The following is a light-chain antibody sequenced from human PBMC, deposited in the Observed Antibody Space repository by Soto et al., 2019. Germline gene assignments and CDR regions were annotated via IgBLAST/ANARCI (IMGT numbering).Light chain of an antibody. CDR3: ATWDDRLRAYV. V-gene: IGLV1-47*01. Sequence: QSVLTQPPSASGTPGQRVTISCSGSSSNIGTYYVDWYQQLPGTAPKLLIHRNGQRPSGVPDRFSGSKSGTSASLAISGLRSEDEADYYCATWDDRLRAYVIGAGTKGTVL. CDR1: SSNIGTYY. CDR2: RNG. J-gene: IGLJ1*01.